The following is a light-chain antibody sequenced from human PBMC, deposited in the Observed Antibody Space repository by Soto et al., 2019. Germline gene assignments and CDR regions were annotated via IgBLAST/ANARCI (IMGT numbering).Light chain of an antibody. Sequence: QSVLTQPPSASGTPGQRVTISCSGSSFNIGSNYVYWYQQFPGSAPKPLIYRNDQRPSGVPDRFSGSKSGTSASLAISGPRSEDEADYYCAAWDDSLSAVVFGGGTKLTVL. J-gene: IGLJ2*01. V-gene: IGLV1-47*01. CDR2: RND. CDR3: AAWDDSLSAVV. CDR1: SFNIGSNY.